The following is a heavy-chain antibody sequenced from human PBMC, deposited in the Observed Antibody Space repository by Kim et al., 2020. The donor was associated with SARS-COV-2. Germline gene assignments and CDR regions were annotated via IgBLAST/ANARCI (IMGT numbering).Heavy chain of an antibody. CDR2: FDPEDGET. CDR3: ATVVVVVPAPNYGMDV. V-gene: IGHV1-24*01. Sequence: ASVKVSCKVSGYTLTELSMHWVRQAPGKGLEWMGGFDPEDGETIYAQKFQGRVTMTEDTSTDTAYMELSSLRSEDTAVYYCATVVVVVPAPNYGMDVWGQGNTVTVSS. J-gene: IGHJ6*02. CDR1: GYTLTELS. D-gene: IGHD2-2*01.